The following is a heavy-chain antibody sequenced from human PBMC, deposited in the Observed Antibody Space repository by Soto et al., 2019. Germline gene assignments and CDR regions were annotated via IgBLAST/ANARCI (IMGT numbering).Heavy chain of an antibody. Sequence: ASVKVSCKASGYTFTSYDINWVLQATGQGLEWMGWMNPNSGNTGYAQKFQGRVTMTRNTSISTAYMELSSLRSEDTAVYYCARVKWLGQLGAFDIWGQGTMVTVSS. CDR1: GYTFTSYD. J-gene: IGHJ3*02. D-gene: IGHD6-19*01. CDR2: MNPNSGNT. V-gene: IGHV1-8*01. CDR3: ARVKWLGQLGAFDI.